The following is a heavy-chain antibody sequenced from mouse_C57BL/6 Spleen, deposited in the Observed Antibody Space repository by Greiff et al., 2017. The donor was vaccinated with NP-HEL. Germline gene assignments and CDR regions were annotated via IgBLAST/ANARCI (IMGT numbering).Heavy chain of an antibody. CDR3: ARDLTGTSPNWYFDV. V-gene: IGHV5-16*01. J-gene: IGHJ1*03. CDR1: GFTFSDYY. D-gene: IGHD4-1*01. CDR2: INYDGSST. Sequence: EVQRVESEGGLVQPGSSMKLSCTASGFTFSDYYMAWVRQVPEKGLEWVANINYDGSSTYYLDSLKSRFIISRDNAKNILYLQMSSLKSEDTATYYCARDLTGTSPNWYFDVWGTGTTVTVSS.